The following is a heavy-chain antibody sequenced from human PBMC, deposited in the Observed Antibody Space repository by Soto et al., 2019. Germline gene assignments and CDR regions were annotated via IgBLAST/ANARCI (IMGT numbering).Heavy chain of an antibody. CDR1: GGSMSSSNW. V-gene: IGHV4-4*02. CDR3: ARVQAVAAAATVGMDV. D-gene: IGHD6-13*01. CDR2: INPGGST. J-gene: IGHJ6*02. Sequence: SETLSLTCTVSGGSMSSSNWWNWVRQSPGKGLEWIGEINPGGSTYYNPSLKSRVTISVDTSKNQFSLKLTSVTAADTAVYYCARVQAVAAAATVGMDVWGQGTTVTVSS.